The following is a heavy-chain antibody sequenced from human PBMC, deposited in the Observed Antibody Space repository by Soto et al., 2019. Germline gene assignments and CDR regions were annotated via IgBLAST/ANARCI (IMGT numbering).Heavy chain of an antibody. CDR2: IYPGDSDT. D-gene: IGHD6-13*01. J-gene: IGHJ5*02. CDR3: ARGGPVLGIAAHWFDP. V-gene: IGHV5-51*01. CDR1: GYSFTSYW. Sequence: GESLKISCKGSGYSFTSYWIGWVRQMPGKGLEWMGIIYPGDSDTRYSPSFQGQVTISADKSISTAYLQWSSLKASDTAMYYCARGGPVLGIAAHWFDPWGQGTLVTVSS.